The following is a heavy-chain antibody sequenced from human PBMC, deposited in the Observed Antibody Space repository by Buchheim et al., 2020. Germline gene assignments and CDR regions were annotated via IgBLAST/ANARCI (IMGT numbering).Heavy chain of an antibody. D-gene: IGHD3-22*01. V-gene: IGHV1-46*01. CDR1: GYTFTNYY. J-gene: IGHJ4*02. CDR2: IDPSGGTT. Sequence: QVQVVQSGAEVKKPGASVKVSCKASGYTFTNYYIHWVRQAPGQGLEWMGMIDPSGGTTRYAQQLQGRVTMTRDTFTSTVYMELSSLRSEDTAVYYCARDGVRDNSGYPDYWGQGTL. CDR3: ARDGVRDNSGYPDY.